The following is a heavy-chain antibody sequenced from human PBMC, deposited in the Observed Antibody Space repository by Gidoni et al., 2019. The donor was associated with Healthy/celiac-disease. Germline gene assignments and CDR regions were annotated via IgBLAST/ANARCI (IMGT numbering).Heavy chain of an antibody. CDR2: IYPGDSDT. D-gene: IGHD3-10*01. CDR1: GYSFTSYW. V-gene: IGHV5-51*01. J-gene: IGHJ3*02. CDR3: ARSGFRELFGPLLADAFDI. Sequence: EVQLVQSGAAVKKPGESLKISCKGSGYSFTSYWIGWVRQMPGKGLEWMGIIYPGDSDTRYSPSFQGQVTISADKSISTAYLQWSSLKASDTAMYYCARSGFRELFGPLLADAFDIWGQGTMVTVSS.